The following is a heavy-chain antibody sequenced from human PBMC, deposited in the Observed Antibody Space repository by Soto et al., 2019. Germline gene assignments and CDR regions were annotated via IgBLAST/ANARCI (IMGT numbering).Heavy chain of an antibody. D-gene: IGHD2-15*01. CDR1: GVSLTTSGWG. CDR3: AHRQRTVVVGAPFDL. CDR2: IYWDDDK. V-gene: IGHV2-5*02. Sequence: SGRTLVNPTQTLTLTWTVSGVSLTTSGWGVGWIRQPPGKALEWLALIYWDDDKRFSPSLKSRLAITRDTSKNQVVMTMTDMAPVDTAIYYCAHRQRTVVVGAPFDLWGQGSQVTVSS. J-gene: IGHJ4*02.